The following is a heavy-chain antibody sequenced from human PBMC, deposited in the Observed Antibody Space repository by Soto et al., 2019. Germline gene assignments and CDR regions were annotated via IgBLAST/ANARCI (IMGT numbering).Heavy chain of an antibody. Sequence: QVQLVQSGAEVKKPGSSVKVSCQASGGIFSSNAISCVRQAPGQELEWMGGILPIFDTTHYAQKFQGRVTITADESTSTAYMELSSLNSEDTAVYYCATGGRGYSSAPRFYFEYWGQGTLVTVSS. J-gene: IGHJ4*02. CDR3: ATGGRGYSSAPRFYFEY. CDR2: ILPIFDTT. CDR1: GGIFSSNA. D-gene: IGHD5-18*01. V-gene: IGHV1-69*01.